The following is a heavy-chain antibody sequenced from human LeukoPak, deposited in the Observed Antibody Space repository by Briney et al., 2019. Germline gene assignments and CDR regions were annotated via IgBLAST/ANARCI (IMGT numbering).Heavy chain of an antibody. D-gene: IGHD3-22*01. Sequence: GGSLRLSCAASGFTFNNYGMHWVRQAPGKGLEWLAFIRYDGSNTYYADSVKGRFTVSRDDSKNTVYPQMNSLRGDDTAVYYCAKDGSSYYYIYYWGQGTLVTVSS. CDR2: IRYDGSNT. V-gene: IGHV3-30*02. J-gene: IGHJ4*02. CDR1: GFTFNNYG. CDR3: AKDGSSYYYIYY.